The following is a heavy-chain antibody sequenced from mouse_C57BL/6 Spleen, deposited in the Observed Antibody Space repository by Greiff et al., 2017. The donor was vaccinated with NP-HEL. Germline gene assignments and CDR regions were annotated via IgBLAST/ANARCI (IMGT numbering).Heavy chain of an antibody. CDR1: GYSITSGYY. Sequence: DVKLQESGPGLVKPSQSLSLTCSVTGYSITSGYYWNWIRQFPGNKLEWMGYISYDGSNNYNPSLKNRISITRDTSKNQFFLKLNSVTTEDTATYYCAQGWLHLSWFAYWGQGTLVTVSA. CDR3: AQGWLHLSWFAY. D-gene: IGHD2-3*01. J-gene: IGHJ3*01. CDR2: ISYDGSN. V-gene: IGHV3-6*01.